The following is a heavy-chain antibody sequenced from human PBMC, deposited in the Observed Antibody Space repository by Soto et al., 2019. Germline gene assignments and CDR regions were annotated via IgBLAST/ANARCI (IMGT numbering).Heavy chain of an antibody. V-gene: IGHV3-7*01. CDR3: ERDGDCGPCCSYYFDY. J-gene: IGHJ4*02. CDR2: IKPDGSAT. CDR1: GFTFGSYW. Sequence: EVQLVESGGGLVQPGGSLRLSCAVSGFTFGSYWMNWVRLIPGKGLEWVAYIKPDGSATYYVDSVKGRFTISRDNAKNSLYRQMTSVRVEYTSVYYCERDGDCGPCCSYYFDYWGQGTLVTVSS. D-gene: IGHD2-21*01.